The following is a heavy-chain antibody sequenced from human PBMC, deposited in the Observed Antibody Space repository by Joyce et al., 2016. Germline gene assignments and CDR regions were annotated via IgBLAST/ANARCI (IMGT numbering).Heavy chain of an antibody. Sequence: QLVQSGPEVKKPGASVKVYCKASGYTFSYYGISWVRQAPGQGLEWMGWISGYNGKKNYARKFQGRISMTTDTSTSTAYMELMSLRSDDTAVYYCLRDPGFDPWGQGTLVTVSS. CDR2: ISGYNGKK. V-gene: IGHV1-18*04. CDR1: GYTFSYYG. J-gene: IGHJ5*02. CDR3: LRDPGFDP.